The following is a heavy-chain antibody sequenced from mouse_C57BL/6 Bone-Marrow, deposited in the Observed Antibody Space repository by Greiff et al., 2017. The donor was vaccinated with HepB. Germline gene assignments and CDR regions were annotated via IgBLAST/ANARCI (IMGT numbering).Heavy chain of an antibody. V-gene: IGHV5-17*02. CDR1: GFTFSSFG. Sequence: EVQLQESGGGLVQPGGSRKLSCAASGFTFSSFGMHWVRQAPEKGLEWVAYISSGSNTVYFVDTMKGRFNISRDNPKNTLFLQMTSLRSEDTAKYYCARSAYYYGSYWYFGVWGAGTTVTVSS. CDR3: ARSAYYYGSYWYFGV. CDR2: ISSGSNTV. J-gene: IGHJ1*01. D-gene: IGHD1-1*01.